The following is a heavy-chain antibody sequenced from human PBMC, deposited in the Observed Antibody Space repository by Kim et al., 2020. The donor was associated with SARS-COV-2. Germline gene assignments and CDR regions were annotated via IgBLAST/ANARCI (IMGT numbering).Heavy chain of an antibody. V-gene: IGHV3-73*01. CDR3: TRRPPGVGAIDYYGMDV. J-gene: IGHJ6*02. Sequence: GKGRFTISRDDSKNTAYLQMNSLKTEDTAVYYCTRRPPGVGAIDYYGMDVWGQGTTVTVSS. D-gene: IGHD1-26*01.